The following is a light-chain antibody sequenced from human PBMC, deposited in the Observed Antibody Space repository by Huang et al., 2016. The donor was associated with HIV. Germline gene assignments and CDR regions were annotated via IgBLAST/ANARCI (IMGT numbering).Light chain of an antibody. CDR3: HQYNTWPRT. CDR1: QSVSIN. Sequence: EVVLTQSPATLSVSPGEGATLSCRASQSVSINLAWFQQKPGQPPRLLIYGGSTRATGIPPRFNGSGSGTDFSLTISSLQSEDFAVYYCHQYNTWPRTFGHGTKVEI. V-gene: IGKV3-15*01. CDR2: GGS. J-gene: IGKJ1*01.